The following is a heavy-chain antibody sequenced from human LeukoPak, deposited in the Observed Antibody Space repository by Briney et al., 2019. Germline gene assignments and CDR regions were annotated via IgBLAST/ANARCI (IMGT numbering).Heavy chain of an antibody. V-gene: IGHV1-18*01. CDR2: ISAYNGNT. Sequence: ASVKVSCKASGYTFTSYGISWVRQAPGQGLEWMGWISAYNGNTNYAQKLQGRVTMTTDTSTSTAYMELRSLRSDDTAVYYCARAGPRRYYDSSGYLDYWGQGTLVTVSS. J-gene: IGHJ4*02. D-gene: IGHD3-22*01. CDR3: ARAGPRRYYDSSGYLDY. CDR1: GYTFTSYG.